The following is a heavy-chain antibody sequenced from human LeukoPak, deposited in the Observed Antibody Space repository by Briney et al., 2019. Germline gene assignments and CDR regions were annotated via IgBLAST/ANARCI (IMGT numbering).Heavy chain of an antibody. Sequence: GGSLRLSCAASGFIFSSYGMHWVRQAPGKGLEWVAFIRYDGSNKNYADSVKGRFTISRDNSKNTLYLQMNSLRAEDTAVYYCAKDLRSKHYYDSSGYYSDYWGQGTLVTVSS. J-gene: IGHJ4*02. CDR2: IRYDGSNK. V-gene: IGHV3-30*02. CDR3: AKDLRSKHYYDSSGYYSDY. D-gene: IGHD3-22*01. CDR1: GFIFSSYG.